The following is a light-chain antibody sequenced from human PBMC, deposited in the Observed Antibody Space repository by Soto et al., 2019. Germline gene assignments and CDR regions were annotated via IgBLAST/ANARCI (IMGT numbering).Light chain of an antibody. CDR3: QQRSDWPWT. Sequence: EIVLTQSPATLSLSPGVRATLSCRASQGVSSYLGWYQQRPGQAPRLLIYDASNRATGIPARFSGSGSETDFTLTSSRLETEDFALYYCQQRSDWPWTFGQGTKVEVK. CDR1: QGVSSY. CDR2: DAS. J-gene: IGKJ1*01. V-gene: IGKV3-11*01.